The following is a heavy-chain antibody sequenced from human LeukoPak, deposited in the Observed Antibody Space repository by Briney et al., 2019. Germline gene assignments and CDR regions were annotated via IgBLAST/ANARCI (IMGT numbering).Heavy chain of an antibody. D-gene: IGHD3-10*01. CDR2: LYSGGST. CDR3: ARAFQYGSGTYPYSL. CDR1: GFTLSNND. J-gene: IGHJ4*02. V-gene: IGHV3-66*01. Sequence: GGSLRLSCAASGFTLSNNDMTWVRQAPGKGLQWVSGLYSGGSTTYADSVKGRFSISTDNLKNTLYLQMNSLRAEDTAVYYCARAFQYGSGTYPYSLWGQGTLVTVSS.